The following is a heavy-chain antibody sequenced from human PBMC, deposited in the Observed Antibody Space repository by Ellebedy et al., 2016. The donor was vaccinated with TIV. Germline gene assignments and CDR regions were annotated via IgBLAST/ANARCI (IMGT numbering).Heavy chain of an antibody. V-gene: IGHV1-69*10. CDR1: GGTFSSYA. CDR2: IIPVLGKP. CDR3: ATGYDPRVYYYNGMDV. Sequence: AASVKVSCKASGGTFSSYAISWVRQAPGQGLEWMGGIIPVLGKPDYPQKFQGRVTITADESTTTAYMELISLRSEDTAVYYCATGYDPRVYYYNGMDVWGQGSTVTVSS. D-gene: IGHD5-12*01. J-gene: IGHJ6*02.